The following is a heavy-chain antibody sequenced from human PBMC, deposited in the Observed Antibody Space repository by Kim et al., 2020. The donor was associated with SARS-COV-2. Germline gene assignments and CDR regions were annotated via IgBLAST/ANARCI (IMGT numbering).Heavy chain of an antibody. J-gene: IGHJ4*02. CDR3: ARLDVWRGSRDNYFDY. D-gene: IGHD3-3*01. V-gene: IGHV1-69*13. CDR2: IIPIFGTA. CDR1: GGTFSSYA. Sequence: SVKVSCKASGGTFSSYAISWVRQAPGQGLEWMGGIIPIFGTANYAQKFQGRVTITADESTSTAYMELSSLRSEDTAVYYCARLDVWRGSRDNYFDYWGQGTLVTVSS.